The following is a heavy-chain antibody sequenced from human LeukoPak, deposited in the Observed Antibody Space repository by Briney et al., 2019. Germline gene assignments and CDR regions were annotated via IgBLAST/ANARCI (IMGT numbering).Heavy chain of an antibody. CDR3: AREKSGGTYDY. CDR1: GYTFTAYY. Sequence: ASVKVSFKASGYTFTAYYIQWVRQAPGQGLGWMGTIRPGDTRTTYAQKFQGRVTMTWDMSTTTGYMELSSVRSEDTAFYYFAREKSGGTYDYWGQGTLVTVSS. J-gene: IGHJ4*02. V-gene: IGHV1-46*01. CDR2: IRPGDTRT. D-gene: IGHD3-16*01.